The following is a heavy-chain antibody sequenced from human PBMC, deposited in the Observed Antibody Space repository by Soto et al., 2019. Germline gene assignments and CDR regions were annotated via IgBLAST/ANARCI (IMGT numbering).Heavy chain of an antibody. CDR1: GYTFTSYY. CDR3: ARGGVTIFGVVTITPYYYYGMDV. D-gene: IGHD3-3*01. CDR2: INPSGGST. Sequence: GASVKVSCKASGYTFTSYYMHWVRQAPGQGLEWMGIINPSGGSTSYAQKFQGRVTMTRDTSTSTVYMELSSLRSEDTAVYYCARGGVTIFGVVTITPYYYYGMDVWGQGTTVTVS. V-gene: IGHV1-46*01. J-gene: IGHJ6*02.